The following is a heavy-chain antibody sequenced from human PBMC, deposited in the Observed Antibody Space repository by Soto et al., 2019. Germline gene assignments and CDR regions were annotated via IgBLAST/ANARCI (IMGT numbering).Heavy chain of an antibody. D-gene: IGHD3-10*01. V-gene: IGHV4-59*01. J-gene: IGHJ4*02. CDR3: ARDYGAYSFFFDY. CDR2: YSGFT. CDR1: GGSITTYQ. Sequence: WDPLSPTYRFSGGSITTYQWSWIRQPPGKGLEWIGGYSGFTNYNPSLESRATISVDHSKNQFFLTLRSVTAADTAVYYCARDYGAYSFFFDYWGQGALVTVS.